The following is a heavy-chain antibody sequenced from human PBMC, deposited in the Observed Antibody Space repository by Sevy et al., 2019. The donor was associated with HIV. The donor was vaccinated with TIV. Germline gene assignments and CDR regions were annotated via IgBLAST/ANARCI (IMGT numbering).Heavy chain of an antibody. J-gene: IGHJ3*02. CDR2: IRYDGSN. CDR1: GFIFSSYG. CDR3: AIGYGGYDWGHDAFDM. V-gene: IGHV3-30*02. D-gene: IGHD5-12*01. Sequence: GGSLRLSCVVSGFIFSSYGMHWVRQAPGKGLEWVAFIRYDGSNKQSMKDGFTISRDNSKNTVYLQMKSRRTEETAVYYCAIGYGGYDWGHDAFDMGGQGTKVTVSS.